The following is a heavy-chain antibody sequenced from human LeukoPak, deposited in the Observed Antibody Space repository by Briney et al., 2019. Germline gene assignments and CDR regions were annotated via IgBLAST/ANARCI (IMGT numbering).Heavy chain of an antibody. J-gene: IGHJ2*01. CDR3: ARGGTVAGHWYFDL. Sequence: ASVKVPCKASGYSFSGHFMDWVRQAPGQGLEWMGWINPNSGDTNYAQKFQGRVTMTRDTSINTAYMELSSLRSDDTAVYYCARGGTVAGHWYFDLWGRGTQVAVSS. CDR2: INPNSGDT. CDR1: GYSFSGHF. V-gene: IGHV1-2*02. D-gene: IGHD6-19*01.